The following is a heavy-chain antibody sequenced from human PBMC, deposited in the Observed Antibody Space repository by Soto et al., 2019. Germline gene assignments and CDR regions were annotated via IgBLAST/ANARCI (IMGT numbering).Heavy chain of an antibody. CDR3: ARPGGSGYLRGYYYYGMDV. Sequence: SETLSLTCAAYGGSFSGYYWSWIRQPPGKGLEWIGEINHSGSTNYNPSLKSRVTISVDTSKNQFSLKLSSVTAADTAVYYCARPGGSGYLRGYYYYGMDVWGQGTTVTVSS. J-gene: IGHJ6*02. V-gene: IGHV4-34*01. D-gene: IGHD3-22*01. CDR2: INHSGST. CDR1: GGSFSGYY.